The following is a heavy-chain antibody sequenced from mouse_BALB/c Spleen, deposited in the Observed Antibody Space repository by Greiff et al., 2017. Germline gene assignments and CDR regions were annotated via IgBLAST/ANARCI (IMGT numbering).Heavy chain of an antibody. CDR2: INPSTGYT. CDR1: GYTFTSYW. V-gene: IGHV1-7*01. CDR3: ARAYYGNYSYAMDY. Sequence: QVQLQQSGAELAKPGASVKMSCKASGYTFTSYWMHWVKQRPGQGLEWIGYINPSTGYTEYNQKFKDKATLTADKSSSTAYMQLSSLTSENSAVYFCARAYYGNYSYAMDYWGQGTSVTVSS. D-gene: IGHD2-10*01. J-gene: IGHJ4*01.